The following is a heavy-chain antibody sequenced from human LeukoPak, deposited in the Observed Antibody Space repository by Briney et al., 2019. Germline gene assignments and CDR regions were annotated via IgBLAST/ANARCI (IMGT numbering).Heavy chain of an antibody. CDR3: ARGVTTSFDY. D-gene: IGHD4-17*01. Sequence: ASVKVSCKTFGYTFTSYGISWARQAPGQGLEWMGWISTNNGNTNYVQNLQGRVTMTTDTSTSTAYMELRSLKSDDTAVYYCARGVTTSFDYWGQGTLVTVSS. V-gene: IGHV1-18*01. CDR2: ISTNNGNT. CDR1: GYTFTSYG. J-gene: IGHJ4*02.